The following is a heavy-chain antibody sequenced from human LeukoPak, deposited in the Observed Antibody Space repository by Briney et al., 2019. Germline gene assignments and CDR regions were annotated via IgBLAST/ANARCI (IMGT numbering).Heavy chain of an antibody. V-gene: IGHV4-4*09. CDR3: ARRGNGRRWFDP. D-gene: IGHD1-26*01. Sequence: TSETLSLTCTVSGGSISSYYWSWIRKPPGKGLEWIGYIYTSGSTNYNPSLKSRVTISVDTSKNQFSLKLSSVTAADTAVYYCARRGNGRRWFDPWGQGTLVTVSS. CDR2: IYTSGST. CDR1: GGSISSYY. J-gene: IGHJ5*02.